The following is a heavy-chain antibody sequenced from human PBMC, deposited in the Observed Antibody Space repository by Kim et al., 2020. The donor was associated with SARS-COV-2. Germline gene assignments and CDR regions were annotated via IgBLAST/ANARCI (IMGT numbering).Heavy chain of an antibody. CDR2: IFNNGDT. J-gene: IGHJ6*02. V-gene: IGHV4-4*02. CDR3: ARSESASEIRAMHV. D-gene: IGHD3-10*01. Sequence: SETLSLTCVVSGGSISGSKWWSWVRQPPGKGLEWIGEIFNNGDTRYNPALKSRISISLDNSKNQFVLTLTSVTAADTAVYFCARSESASEIRAMHVWGQGTTLTVSS. CDR1: GGSISGSKW.